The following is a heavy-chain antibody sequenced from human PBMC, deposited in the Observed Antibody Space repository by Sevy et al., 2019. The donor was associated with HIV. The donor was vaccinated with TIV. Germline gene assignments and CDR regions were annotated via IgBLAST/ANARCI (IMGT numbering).Heavy chain of an antibody. J-gene: IGHJ4*02. Sequence: ASVKVSCKASGYTFSNYGISWVRQAPGQGLEWMGWISAYNGNINLAQKYQGRATMTTDTSTSTAYMELRSLRSDDTAVYYCARSWARHFLLLYFDFWGQGTLVTVSS. D-gene: IGHD2-21*02. CDR3: ARSWARHFLLLYFDF. CDR1: GYTFSNYG. CDR2: ISAYNGNI. V-gene: IGHV1-18*01.